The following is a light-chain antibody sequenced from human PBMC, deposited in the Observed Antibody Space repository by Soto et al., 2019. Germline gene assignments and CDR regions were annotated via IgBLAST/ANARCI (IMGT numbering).Light chain of an antibody. Sequence: EIVLTQSPGTLSLSPGERATLSCRAGQSVSSSYLAWYQQKPGQAPRLLIDGASSRATGIPDRFSGSGSGTDFTLTIIRVEPEDFAVYYCHQYGNSPMDTFGEGSKLEIK. CDR3: HQYGNSPMDT. CDR2: GAS. V-gene: IGKV3-20*01. J-gene: IGKJ2*01. CDR1: QSVSSSY.